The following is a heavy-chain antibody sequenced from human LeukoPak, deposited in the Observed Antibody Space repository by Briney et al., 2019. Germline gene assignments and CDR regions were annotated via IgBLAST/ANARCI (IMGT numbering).Heavy chain of an antibody. CDR3: AKDTLRYSSSSDPPGY. V-gene: IGHV3-23*01. D-gene: IGHD6-13*01. Sequence: GGSLRLSCAASGFTFSSYAMSWVRQAPGKGLEWVSAISGSGGSTYYADSVKGRFTISRDNSKNTLYLQMNSLRAEDTAVYYCAKDTLRYSSSSDPPGYWGQGTLVTVPS. CDR1: GFTFSSYA. J-gene: IGHJ4*02. CDR2: ISGSGGST.